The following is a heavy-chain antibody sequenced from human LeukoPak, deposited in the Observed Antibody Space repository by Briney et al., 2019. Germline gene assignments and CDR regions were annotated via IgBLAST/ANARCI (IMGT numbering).Heavy chain of an antibody. J-gene: IGHJ4*02. CDR2: IRFDGSDK. Sequence: GGSLRLSCAASGFTFSSYSMNWVRQAPGKGLEWVAFIRFDGSDKYYADSVKGRFTISRVNSEKMLYLQMNSLRAEDTAVYYCAKDRLDTMLRGRYYFDSWGQGTLVTVSS. CDR3: AKDRLDTMLRGRYYFDS. V-gene: IGHV3-30*02. CDR1: GFTFSSYS. D-gene: IGHD3-10*01.